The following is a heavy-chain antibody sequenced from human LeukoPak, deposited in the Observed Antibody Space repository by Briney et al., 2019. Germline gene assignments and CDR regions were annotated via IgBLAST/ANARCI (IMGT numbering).Heavy chain of an antibody. V-gene: IGHV1-2*02. CDR2: INPNSGGT. Sequence: ASVKVSCKASGYTFTGYYMHWVRQAPGQGLEWMGWINPNSGGTNYAQKFQGRVTMTRDTSISTAYMELSRLRSDDTAVYYCAGDPGVRGVHGYWGQGTLVTVSS. J-gene: IGHJ4*02. D-gene: IGHD3-10*01. CDR1: GYTFTGYY. CDR3: AGDPGVRGVHGY.